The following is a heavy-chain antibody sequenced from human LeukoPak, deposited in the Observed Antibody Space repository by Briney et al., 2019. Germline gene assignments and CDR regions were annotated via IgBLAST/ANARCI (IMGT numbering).Heavy chain of an antibody. CDR2: ISAKKGNT. V-gene: IGHV1-18*01. CDR1: GYTFPKYV. CDR3: TTAAVSDAFDL. J-gene: IGHJ3*01. Sequence: ASVKVSCKASGYTFPKYVISWVRPAPGQGLEWMGWISAKKGNTKYVQKLQGRVTMTTGTSTSTAYMELRSLRSEDTAVYYCTTAAVSDAFDLWGQGTLVTVSS.